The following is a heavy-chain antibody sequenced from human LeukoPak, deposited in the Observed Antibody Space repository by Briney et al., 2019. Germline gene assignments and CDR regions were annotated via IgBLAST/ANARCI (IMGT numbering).Heavy chain of an antibody. V-gene: IGHV3-48*01. CDR3: ARPQKAGAFDI. CDR2: ISSSSSTI. CDR1: GFTFSSYS. J-gene: IGHJ3*02. Sequence: GGSLRLSCAASGFTFSSYSMNWVRQAPGKGLEWVSYISSSSSTIYYADSVKGRFTISRDNAKNSLYLQMNSLRAEDTAVYYCARPQKAGAFDIWGKGTMVTVFS.